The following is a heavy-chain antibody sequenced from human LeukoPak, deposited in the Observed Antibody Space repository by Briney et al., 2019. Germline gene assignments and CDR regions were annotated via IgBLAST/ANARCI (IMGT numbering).Heavy chain of an antibody. CDR2: IYPGDSDT. CDR1: GYSFTSYW. Sequence: GESLKTSGKGSGYSFTSYWIGWVRQMPGKGLEWMGIIYPGDSDTSYSPSFQGQVTISADKSISTAYLQWSSLKASDTAMYYCARHQGGNYDSSGYPDAFDIWGQGTMVTVSS. J-gene: IGHJ3*02. D-gene: IGHD3-22*01. CDR3: ARHQGGNYDSSGYPDAFDI. V-gene: IGHV5-51*01.